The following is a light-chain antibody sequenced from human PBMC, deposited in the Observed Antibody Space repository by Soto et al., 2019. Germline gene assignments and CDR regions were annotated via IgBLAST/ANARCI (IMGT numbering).Light chain of an antibody. V-gene: IGLV2-11*01. CDR2: DVT. CDR1: SSDVGGYNF. Sequence: QSVLTQPRSVSGSPGQSVTISCTGTSSDVGGYNFVSWYQQHPGKAPKLMIYDVTKRPSGVPDRFSGSRSGNTASLTISGLQADDEADYYCCSYAGSYILIFGGGTQLTVL. J-gene: IGLJ2*01. CDR3: CSYAGSYILI.